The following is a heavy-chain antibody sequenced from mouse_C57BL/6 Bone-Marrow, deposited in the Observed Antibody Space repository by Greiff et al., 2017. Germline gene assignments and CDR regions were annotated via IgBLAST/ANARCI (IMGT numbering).Heavy chain of an antibody. Sequence: QVQLQQSGAELVKPGASVKISCKASGYAFSSYWMNWVKQRPGKGLEWIGQIYPGDGDTHYNGKFKGKATLTADKSSSPAYMQLSSLTSEDSAVYCWSRVFYGSSYGYCEVWGTGTTVTVSS. CDR3: SRVFYGSSYGYCEV. J-gene: IGHJ1*03. V-gene: IGHV1-80*01. D-gene: IGHD1-1*01. CDR2: IYPGDGDT. CDR1: GYAFSSYW.